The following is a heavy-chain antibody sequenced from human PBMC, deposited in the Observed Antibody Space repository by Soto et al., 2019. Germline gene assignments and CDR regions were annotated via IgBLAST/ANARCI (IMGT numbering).Heavy chain of an antibody. V-gene: IGHV4-31*03. J-gene: IGHJ6*02. CDR1: GGSISSDGNS. CDR2: IYYSGST. D-gene: IGHD3-10*01. Sequence: QVQLQESGPGLVKSSQTLSLTCTVSGGSISSDGNSWSWIRQHPGKGLEWIGYIYYSGSTNYHPSLKSRVTISVDTSKNQFSLKLNSVTAADTAVYYCARARMVRGIIYYYGMDVWGQGTTVTVSS. CDR3: ARARMVRGIIYYYGMDV.